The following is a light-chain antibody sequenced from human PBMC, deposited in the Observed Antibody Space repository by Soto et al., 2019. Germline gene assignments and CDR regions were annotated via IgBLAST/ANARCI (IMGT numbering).Light chain of an antibody. J-gene: IGLJ2*01. V-gene: IGLV2-14*01. CDR1: SSDVGGYNY. Sequence: QSALTQPASVSGSPGQSITISCTGTSSDVGGYNYVSWYQQHPGKAPKLMIYEVRNRPSGVSNRFSGSKSGNTASLTISGLQAEDEADYFCSSYTSTSPVVFGGGTKVTVL. CDR2: EVR. CDR3: SSYTSTSPVV.